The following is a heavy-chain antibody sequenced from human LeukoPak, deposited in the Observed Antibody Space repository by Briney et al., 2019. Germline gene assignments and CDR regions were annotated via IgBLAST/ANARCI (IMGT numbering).Heavy chain of an antibody. V-gene: IGHV1-69*05. CDR2: IIPIFGTA. J-gene: IGHJ4*02. CDR3: ASDYYDSSGYYPFDY. CDR1: GGTFSSYA. D-gene: IGHD3-22*01. Sequence: SVKVSCKASGGTFSSYAISWVRQAPGQGLEWMGGIIPIFGTANYAQKFQGRVTITTDESTSTAYMELSSLRSEDTAVYYCASDYYDSSGYYPFDYWGQGTLVTVSS.